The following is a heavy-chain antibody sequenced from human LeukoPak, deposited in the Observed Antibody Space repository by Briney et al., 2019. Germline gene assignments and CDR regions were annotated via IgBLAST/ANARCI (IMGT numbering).Heavy chain of an antibody. CDR1: GGTFSSYA. Sequence: SVKVSCKASGGTFSSYAISWVRQAPGQGLEWMGRIIPTLGIANYAQKFQGRVTITADKSTSTAYMELSSLRSEDTAVYYCARDRYGWYNSNWFDPWGQGTLVTVSS. CDR3: ARDRYGWYNSNWFDP. D-gene: IGHD6-19*01. J-gene: IGHJ5*02. CDR2: IIPTLGIA. V-gene: IGHV1-69*04.